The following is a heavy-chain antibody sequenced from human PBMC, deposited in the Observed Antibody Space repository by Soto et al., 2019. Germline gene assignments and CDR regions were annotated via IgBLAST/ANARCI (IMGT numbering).Heavy chain of an antibody. J-gene: IGHJ6*02. CDR3: AKDLSSRSYYGMDV. CDR1: GFTFSSYA. Sequence: AGGSLRLSCAASGFTFSSYAMGWVRQAPGKGLEWVSAISGSGGSTYYADSVKGRFTISRDNSKNTLYLQMNSLRAEDTAVYYCAKDLSSRSYYGMDVWGQGTTVTVSS. V-gene: IGHV3-23*01. CDR2: ISGSGGST.